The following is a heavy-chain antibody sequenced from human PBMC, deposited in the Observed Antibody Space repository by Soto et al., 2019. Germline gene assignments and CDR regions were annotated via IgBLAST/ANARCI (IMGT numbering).Heavy chain of an antibody. Sequence: QVQLVESGGGVVQPGRSLRLSCAASGFTFSSYAMHWVRQAPGKGLEWVAVISYDGSNKYYADSVKGRFTISRDNSKNARYMHMNSLRAEDTAVYYCARDQSNDYGATYVMDVWGQGTTVTVSS. CDR2: ISYDGSNK. D-gene: IGHD4-17*01. CDR3: ARDQSNDYGATYVMDV. J-gene: IGHJ6*02. CDR1: GFTFSSYA. V-gene: IGHV3-30-3*01.